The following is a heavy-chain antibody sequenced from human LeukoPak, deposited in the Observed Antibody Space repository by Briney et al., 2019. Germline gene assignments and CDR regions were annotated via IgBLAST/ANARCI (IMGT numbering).Heavy chain of an antibody. Sequence: GESLKISCKASGYRFSSFWIGWVRQMPGKGLEWMGIIYPGDSDTRYSPSFQGQVTISADKSTSTAYLQWSSLKASDTAMYYCARLGGSESRLYFDYWGQGSLVTVSS. CDR2: IYPGDSDT. CDR1: GYRFSSFW. CDR3: ARLGGSESRLYFDY. V-gene: IGHV5-51*01. J-gene: IGHJ4*02. D-gene: IGHD5-12*01.